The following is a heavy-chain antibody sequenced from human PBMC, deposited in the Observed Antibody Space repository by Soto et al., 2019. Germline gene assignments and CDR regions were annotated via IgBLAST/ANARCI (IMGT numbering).Heavy chain of an antibody. CDR3: ARSQTTVTSYDY. CDR2: IFYSGST. D-gene: IGHD4-17*01. Sequence: PETLSLTCTVSGGSISSSIYYGGWIRRPPGKGLEWIGSIFYSGSTYYNPPLKSRVTISVDTSKNQFSLKLSSVTAADTAVYYCARSQTTVTSYDYWGQGTLVTVSS. CDR1: GGSISSSIYY. J-gene: IGHJ4*02. V-gene: IGHV4-39*07.